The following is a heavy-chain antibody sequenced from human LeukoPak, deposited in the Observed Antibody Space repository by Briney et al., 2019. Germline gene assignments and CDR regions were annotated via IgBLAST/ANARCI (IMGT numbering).Heavy chain of an antibody. CDR1: GYSFTTYW. CDR3: ARLPDGSSWYVNY. Sequence: RGESLKISCKGSGYSFTTYWIGWVRQMPGKGLEWMGIIYPGDSDTRYSPSFQGQVAMSADKSISTAYLQWSSLKASDTAMYYCARLPDGSSWYVNYWGQGTLVTVSS. J-gene: IGHJ4*02. D-gene: IGHD6-13*01. CDR2: IYPGDSDT. V-gene: IGHV5-51*01.